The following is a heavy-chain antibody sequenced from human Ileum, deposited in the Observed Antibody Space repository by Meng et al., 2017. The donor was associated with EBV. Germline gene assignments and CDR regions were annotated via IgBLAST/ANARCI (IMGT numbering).Heavy chain of an antibody. CDR3: ARESGRGYSSDY. D-gene: IGHD5-18*01. J-gene: IGHJ4*02. CDR1: GGTFRNSA. Sequence: QGQGTKSGAEVKKPGSSVTDSCKASGGTFRNSAISWVRQAPGQGLEWMGGIIPMFGAPDYAQRFQDRVTITADESTSTVYMELNSLRSEDTAVYYCARESGRGYSSDYWGQGTLVTVSS. V-gene: IGHV1-69*01. CDR2: IIPMFGAP.